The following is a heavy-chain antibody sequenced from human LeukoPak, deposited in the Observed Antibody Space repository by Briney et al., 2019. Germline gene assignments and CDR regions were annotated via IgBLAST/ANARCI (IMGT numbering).Heavy chain of an antibody. D-gene: IGHD3-9*01. Sequence: PGGSLGLSCAASVFTFSDYYMSWVRQAPGKGLEWVSYISSSGSTIYYADSVKGRFTISRDNAKNSLYLQMNSLRAEDTAVYYCARADWLLPDYWGQGTLVTVSS. CDR2: ISSSGSTI. CDR1: VFTFSDYY. J-gene: IGHJ4*02. CDR3: ARADWLLPDY. V-gene: IGHV3-11*01.